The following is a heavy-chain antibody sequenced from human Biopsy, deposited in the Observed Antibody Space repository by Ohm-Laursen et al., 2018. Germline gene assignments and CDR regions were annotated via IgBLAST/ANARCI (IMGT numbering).Heavy chain of an antibody. J-gene: IGHJ6*02. V-gene: IGHV3-9*01. CDR1: GFTVNDHA. Sequence: SLRLSCTASGFTVNDHAMHWVRQPPGKGLEWVSGISWDSGRIGYADSVKGRFTVSRDNAKKSLYLEMNSLRPEDPALYYCTKDLIPAGTDVWGQGTTVTVSS. CDR2: ISWDSGRI. CDR3: TKDLIPAGTDV.